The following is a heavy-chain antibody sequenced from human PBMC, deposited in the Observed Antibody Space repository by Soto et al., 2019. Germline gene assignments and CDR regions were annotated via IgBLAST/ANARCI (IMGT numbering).Heavy chain of an antibody. Sequence: ASLKVSCKSSGSTFTSYYMHCVRQAPGQGLEWMGIINPSGGSTSYAQKFQGRVTMTRDTSTSTVYMELSSLRSEDTAVYYCARDDDSSGKGDYWGQGTLVTVSS. CDR1: GSTFTSYY. J-gene: IGHJ4*02. D-gene: IGHD3-22*01. CDR2: INPSGGST. CDR3: ARDDDSSGKGDY. V-gene: IGHV1-46*01.